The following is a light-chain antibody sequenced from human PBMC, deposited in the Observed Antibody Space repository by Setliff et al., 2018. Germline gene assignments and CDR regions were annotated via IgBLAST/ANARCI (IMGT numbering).Light chain of an antibody. CDR2: GVS. Sequence: QSVLAQPASVSGSPGQSITISCSGTSSDVGSYDLVSWYQQHPGKAPKLIIYGVSNRPSGVSSRFSGSKSGNTASLTISGLQTEDEADCYCTAYTSGTTYVFGTGTKVTVL. CDR1: SSDVGSYDL. V-gene: IGLV2-14*03. CDR3: TAYTSGTTYV. J-gene: IGLJ1*01.